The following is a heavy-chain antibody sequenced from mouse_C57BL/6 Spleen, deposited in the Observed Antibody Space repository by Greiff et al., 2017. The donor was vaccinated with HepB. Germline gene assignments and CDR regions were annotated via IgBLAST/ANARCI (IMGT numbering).Heavy chain of an antibody. V-gene: IGHV1-5*01. CDR3: ARSSPYYYAMDY. Sequence: VQLQQSGTVLARPGASVKMSCKTSGYTFTSYWMHWVKQRPGQGLEWIGAIYPGNSDTSYNQKFKGKAKLTAVTSASTAYMELSSLTSEDSAVYYCARSSPYYYAMDYWGQGTSVTVSS. D-gene: IGHD1-1*01. CDR1: GYTFTSYW. J-gene: IGHJ4*01. CDR2: IYPGNSDT.